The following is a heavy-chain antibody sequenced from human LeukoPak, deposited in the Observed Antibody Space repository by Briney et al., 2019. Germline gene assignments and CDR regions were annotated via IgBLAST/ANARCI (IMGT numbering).Heavy chain of an antibody. D-gene: IGHD2-15*01. CDR2: INHSGST. J-gene: IGHJ6*02. V-gene: IGHV4-34*01. Sequence: PSETLSLTCAVYGGSFSGYYWSWIRQPPGKGLEWIGEINHSGSTNYNPSLKSRVTISVDTSKNQFSLKLSSVTAADTAVYYCASSRDATSLEDYYGMDVWGQGTAVTVSS. CDR1: GGSFSGYY. CDR3: ASSRDATSLEDYYGMDV.